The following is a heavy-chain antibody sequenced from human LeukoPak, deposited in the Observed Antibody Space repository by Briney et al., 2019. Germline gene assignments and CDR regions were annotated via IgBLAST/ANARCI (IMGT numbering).Heavy chain of an antibody. CDR2: ISGSGRNT. CDR3: AKQLGYCSDGSCYFPY. V-gene: IGHV3-23*01. J-gene: IGHJ4*02. D-gene: IGHD2-15*01. CDR1: GFTFSSYA. Sequence: GGSLRLSCAASGFTFSSYAMSWVRQAPGKGLEWVSAISGSGRNTYYADSVKGRFTISRDNSKSTLCLQMNSLRAEDTAVYYCAKQLGYCSDGSCYFPYWGQGTLVTVSS.